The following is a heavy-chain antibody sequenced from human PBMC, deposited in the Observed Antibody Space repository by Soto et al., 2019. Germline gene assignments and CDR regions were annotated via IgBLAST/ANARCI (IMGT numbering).Heavy chain of an antibody. J-gene: IGHJ5*02. CDR1: GGSISGTTYY. V-gene: IGHV4-39*01. Sequence: QLQLQVSGPGLVKPSETLSLTCTVSGGSISGTTYYWGWIRQPPGKGLEWVGNIHYSGSTSYTPSLKSRVTRPVDTSKNHFYLKLSPVTAADTAVYYCARQGRSFGVVPWGQGTLVTVSS. CDR3: ARQGRSFGVVP. CDR2: IHYSGST. D-gene: IGHD3-3*01.